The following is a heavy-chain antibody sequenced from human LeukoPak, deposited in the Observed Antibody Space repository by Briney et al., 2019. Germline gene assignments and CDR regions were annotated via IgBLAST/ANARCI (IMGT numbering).Heavy chain of an antibody. D-gene: IGHD6-6*01. Sequence: SQTLSLTCTVSGGSISSGGYYWSWIRQHPGKGLEWIGSIYYSGSMYYNPSLKSRVTISVDTSKNQFSLKLSSVAAADTAVYYCARPSTKYSSSSGYFQHWGQGTLVTVSS. CDR2: IYYSGSM. CDR3: ARPSTKYSSSSGYFQH. J-gene: IGHJ1*01. V-gene: IGHV4-39*01. CDR1: GGSISSGGYY.